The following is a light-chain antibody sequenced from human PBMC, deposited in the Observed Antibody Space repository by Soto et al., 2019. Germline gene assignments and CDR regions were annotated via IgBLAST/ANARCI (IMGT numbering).Light chain of an antibody. CDR2: EVS. CDR3: CSYGGSRAV. J-gene: IGLJ7*01. CDR1: SSDVGSHNL. Sequence: QSALTQPAAVSGSPGQPITISCTGTSSDVGSHNLVSWYQQHPGQAPKLMIFEVSKRPLGVSTRFSASKSGNTASLTISGLQAEYEADYYCCSYGGSRAVFVGGTQLTVL. V-gene: IGLV2-23*02.